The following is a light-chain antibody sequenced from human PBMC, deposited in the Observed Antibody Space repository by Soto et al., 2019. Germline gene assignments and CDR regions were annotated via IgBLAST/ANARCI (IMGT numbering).Light chain of an antibody. J-gene: IGLJ2*01. CDR3: QSYDCSLSVV. CDR1: SSNIGAGYD. Sequence: QSVLTQPPSVSGAPGQRVTISCTGSSSNIGAGYDVHWYQQLPGTAPKLLIYGNSNRPSGVPDRFSGSKSGTSASLAITGLQDEDEADYYCQSYDCSLSVVFGGGTKLTVL. V-gene: IGLV1-40*01. CDR2: GNS.